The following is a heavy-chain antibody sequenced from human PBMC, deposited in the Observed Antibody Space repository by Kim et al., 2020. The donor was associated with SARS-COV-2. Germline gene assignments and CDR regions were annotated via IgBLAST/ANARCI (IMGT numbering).Heavy chain of an antibody. CDR2: IYSGSTNT. J-gene: IGHJ4*02. Sequence: GGSLRLSCAASGFTFSSYAMDWVRQAPGKELVWVSVIYSGSTNTFYADSVKGRFTISRDDSKNTLYLQMNNLRAEDTAVYYCLSSRGLRTAERDYWGQGT. CDR3: LSSRGLRTAERDY. D-gene: IGHD4-17*01. V-gene: IGHV3-23*03. CDR1: GFTFSSYA.